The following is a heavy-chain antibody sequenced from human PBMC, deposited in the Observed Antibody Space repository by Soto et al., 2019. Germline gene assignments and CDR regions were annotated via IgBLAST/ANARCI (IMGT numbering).Heavy chain of an antibody. CDR2: ISAYNGNT. CDR1: GYTFTSYG. CDR3: ARDAPRFLEWLLPLYYYYGMDV. D-gene: IGHD3-3*01. V-gene: IGHV1-18*01. Sequence: ASVKVSCKASGYTFTSYGISWVRQAPGQGLEWMGWISAYNGNTNYAQKLQGRVTMTTDTSTSTAYMELRSLRSDDTAVDYCARDAPRFLEWLLPLYYYYGMDVWGQGTTVTVSS. J-gene: IGHJ6*02.